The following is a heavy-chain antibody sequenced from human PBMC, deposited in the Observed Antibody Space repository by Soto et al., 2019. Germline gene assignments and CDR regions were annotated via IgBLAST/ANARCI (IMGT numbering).Heavy chain of an antibody. CDR1: GFTFSSYW. CDR3: AREGDYIWGSYPIRY. V-gene: IGHV3-7*01. Sequence: EVQLVESGGGLVQPGGSLRLSCAASGFTFSSYWMSWVRQAPGRGLEWVANIKQDGSEKYYVDSVKGRFTISRDNAKNSLYLQMNSLRAEDTAVYYCAREGDYIWGSYPIRYWGQGTLVTVSS. D-gene: IGHD3-16*02. CDR2: IKQDGSEK. J-gene: IGHJ4*02.